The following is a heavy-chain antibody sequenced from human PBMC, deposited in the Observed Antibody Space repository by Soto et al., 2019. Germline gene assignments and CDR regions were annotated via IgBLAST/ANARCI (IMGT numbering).Heavy chain of an antibody. J-gene: IGHJ6*02. CDR3: ARSIRGPRRFNGMDV. CDR1: EFSLTSPGMC. CDR2: IERDDDDK. V-gene: IGHV2-70*13. Sequence: SGPTLVNPTATLTLTCTFSEFSLTSPGMCVSWIRQSPGKALEWLALIERDDDDKYYSTSLKTRLTISKDTRKNQVVLTMANMEPADTATYYCARSIRGPRRFNGMDVWGQGTTVTVSS. D-gene: IGHD1-20*01.